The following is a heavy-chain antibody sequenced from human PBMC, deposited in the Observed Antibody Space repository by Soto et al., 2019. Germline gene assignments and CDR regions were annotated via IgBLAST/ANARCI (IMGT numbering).Heavy chain of an antibody. CDR2: ISAHNGNT. D-gene: IGHD1-1*01. V-gene: IGHV1-18*01. J-gene: IGHJ4*02. Sequence: QVHLVQSGAEVKKPGASVKVSCQGSGYAFTTYGITWVRQAPGQGLEWMGWISAHNGNTNYAQKLQGRVTVSRDTSTSTAYMERRSLRYDATAVYYCARGRYGDYWGQGALVTVSS. CDR1: GYAFTTYG. CDR3: ARGRYGDY.